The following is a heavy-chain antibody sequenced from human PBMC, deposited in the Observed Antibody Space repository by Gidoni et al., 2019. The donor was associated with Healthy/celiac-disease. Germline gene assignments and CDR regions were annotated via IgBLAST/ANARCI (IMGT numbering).Heavy chain of an antibody. Sequence: QVQLVQSGAEVKKPGASVKVSCKASGYTFPSYAMHWVRQAPGQRLEWMGWINAGNGNTKYSQKFQGRVTITRDTSASTAYMELSSLRSEDTAVYYCARGSRYCSGGSCYSHFDYWGQGTLVTVSS. J-gene: IGHJ4*02. CDR1: GYTFPSYA. D-gene: IGHD2-15*01. V-gene: IGHV1-3*01. CDR3: ARGSRYCSGGSCYSHFDY. CDR2: INAGNGNT.